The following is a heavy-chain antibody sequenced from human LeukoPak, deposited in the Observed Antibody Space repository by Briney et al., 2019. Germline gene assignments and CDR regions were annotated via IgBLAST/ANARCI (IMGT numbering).Heavy chain of an antibody. CDR1: GGSFSGYY. CDR3: ARGISSSWYYGY. CDR2: INHSGST. Sequence: SETLSLTCAVYGGSFSGYYWSWIRQPPGKGLEWIGEINHSGSTNYNPSLKSRVTISVDTSKNQFSLKLSSVTAADTAVYYCARGISSSWYYGYWGQGTLVTVSS. D-gene: IGHD6-13*01. V-gene: IGHV4-34*01. J-gene: IGHJ4*02.